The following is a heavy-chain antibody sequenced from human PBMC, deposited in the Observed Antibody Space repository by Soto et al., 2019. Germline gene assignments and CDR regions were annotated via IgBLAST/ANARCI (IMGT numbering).Heavy chain of an antibody. Sequence: EVQLVESGGGLVQPGGSLRLSCAASGFTFSSYDMHWVRQATGKGLEWVSAIGTAGDTYYPGSVKGRFTISRENAKNSLDLQMNSLRAGDTAVYYCARAGFGSPFDYWGQGTLVTVSS. CDR1: GFTFSSYD. CDR3: ARAGFGSPFDY. V-gene: IGHV3-13*01. D-gene: IGHD3-16*01. CDR2: IGTAGDT. J-gene: IGHJ4*02.